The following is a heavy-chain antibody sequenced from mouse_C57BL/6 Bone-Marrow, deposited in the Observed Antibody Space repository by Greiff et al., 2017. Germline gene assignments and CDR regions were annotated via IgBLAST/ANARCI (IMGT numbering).Heavy chain of an antibody. Sequence: VQLQQSGPELVKPGASVKISCKASGYSFTDYNMNWVKQSNGKSLEWIGVFNPNYGTTSYNQKFKGKATLTVDQSSSTAYMQLNSLTSEDSAVYYCARSAQALFLYAMDYWGQGTSVTVSS. D-gene: IGHD3-2*02. J-gene: IGHJ4*01. CDR3: ARSAQALFLYAMDY. CDR1: GYSFTDYN. CDR2: FNPNYGTT. V-gene: IGHV1-39*01.